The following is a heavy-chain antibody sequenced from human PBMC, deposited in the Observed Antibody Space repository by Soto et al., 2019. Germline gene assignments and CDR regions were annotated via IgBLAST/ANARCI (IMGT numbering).Heavy chain of an antibody. CDR3: ASSEKYYDFWTGGDY. V-gene: IGHV3-30-3*01. Sequence: VGSLRLSCAASVFTFSSYAMHCVRHSPGKGLEWVAVISYDGSNKYYADSVTGRFTISRDNSKNTLYLQMNSLRAEDTAVYYCASSEKYYDFWTGGDYWGQGTLVTVSS. D-gene: IGHD3-3*01. CDR2: ISYDGSNK. J-gene: IGHJ4*02. CDR1: VFTFSSYA.